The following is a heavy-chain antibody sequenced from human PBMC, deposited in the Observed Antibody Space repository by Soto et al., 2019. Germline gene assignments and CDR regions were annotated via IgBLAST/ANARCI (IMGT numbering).Heavy chain of an antibody. V-gene: IGHV4-39*01. Sequence: SETLSLTCTVSGGSISSSSYYWGWIRQPPGKGLEWIGSIYYSGSTYYNPSLKSRVTISVDTSKNQFSLKLSSVTAADTAVYYCARQDVVVVAADYWGQGTLVTVSS. D-gene: IGHD2-15*01. CDR1: GGSISSSSYY. J-gene: IGHJ4*02. CDR2: IYYSGST. CDR3: ARQDVVVVAADY.